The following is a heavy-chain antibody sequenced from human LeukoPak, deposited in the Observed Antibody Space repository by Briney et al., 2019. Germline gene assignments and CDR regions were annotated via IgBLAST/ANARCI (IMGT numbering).Heavy chain of an antibody. J-gene: IGHJ4*02. CDR1: GFTFSNYG. V-gene: IGHV3-30*02. CDR2: IRYDESNK. CDR3: AKALSRVRTEGIDY. D-gene: IGHD3-10*01. Sequence: GGSLRLSCAASGFTFSNYGMHWVRQAPGKGLEWVTFIRYDESNKYYADSVKGRFTISRDNSKNTLYLQMNSLRAEDTAVYYCAKALSRVRTEGIDYWGQGTLVTVSS.